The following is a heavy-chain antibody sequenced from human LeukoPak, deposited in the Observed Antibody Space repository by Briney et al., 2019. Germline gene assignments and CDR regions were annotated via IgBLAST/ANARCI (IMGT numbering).Heavy chain of an antibody. CDR3: AGGPYCSSTSCYHLY. V-gene: IGHV1-2*02. D-gene: IGHD2-2*01. J-gene: IGHJ4*02. CDR2: INPNSGGT. CDR1: GYTFTGYC. Sequence: ASVKVSCKASGYTFTGYCMHWVRQAPGQGLEWMGWINPNSGGTNYAQKFQGRVTMTRDTSISTAYMELSRLRSDDTAVYYCAGGPYCSSTSCYHLYWGQGTLVTVSS.